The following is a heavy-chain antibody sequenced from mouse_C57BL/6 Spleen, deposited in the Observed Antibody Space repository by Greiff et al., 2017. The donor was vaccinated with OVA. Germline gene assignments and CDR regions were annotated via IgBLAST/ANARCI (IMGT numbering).Heavy chain of an antibody. CDR2: ISDGGSYT. CDR1: GFTFSSYA. V-gene: IGHV5-4*01. Sequence: EVQRVESGGGLVKPGGSLKLSCAASGFTFSSYAMSWVRQTPEKRLEWVATISDGGSYTYYPDNVKGRFTISRDNAKNNLYLQMSHLKSEDTAMYYCARAAAYYSNSWFAYWGQGTLVTVSA. J-gene: IGHJ3*01. CDR3: ARAAAYYSNSWFAY. D-gene: IGHD2-5*01.